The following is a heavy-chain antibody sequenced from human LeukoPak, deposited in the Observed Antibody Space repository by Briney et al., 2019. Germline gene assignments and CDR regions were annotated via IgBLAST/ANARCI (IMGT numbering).Heavy chain of an antibody. CDR1: GYTFTNYY. J-gene: IGHJ4*02. Sequence: ASVKVSCKASGYTFTNYYMHWVRQAPGQGLEWMGWINPNSGGTNYAQKFQGRVTMTRDTSISTAYMELSRLRSDDTAVYYCARDGRDYYDSSGYFDYWGQGTLVTVSS. CDR2: INPNSGGT. D-gene: IGHD3-22*01. V-gene: IGHV1-2*02. CDR3: ARDGRDYYDSSGYFDY.